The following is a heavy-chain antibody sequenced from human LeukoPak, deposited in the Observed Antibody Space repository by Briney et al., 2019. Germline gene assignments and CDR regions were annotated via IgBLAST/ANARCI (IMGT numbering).Heavy chain of an antibody. CDR3: ARTIPIAPAAAGALGY. CDR2: INPSGGST. V-gene: IGHV1-46*01. CDR1: GYTFTSYY. Sequence: ASVKVSCKASGYTFTSYYMHWVRQAPGQGLEWMGIINPSGGSTSYAQMFQGRVTMTRDTSTSTVYMELSSLRSEDTAVYYCARTIPIAPAAAGALGYWGQGTLVTVSS. J-gene: IGHJ4*02. D-gene: IGHD2-2*01.